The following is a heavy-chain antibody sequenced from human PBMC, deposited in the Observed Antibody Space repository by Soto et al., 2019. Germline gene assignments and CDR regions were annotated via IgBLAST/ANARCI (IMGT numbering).Heavy chain of an antibody. V-gene: IGHV4-59*01. CDR1: GGSISSYY. D-gene: IGHD1-1*01. Sequence: QVQLQESGPGLVKPSETLSLTCTVSGGSISSYYWSWIRQSPGKGLEWIGYIYYSGSTNYNPSLKSRVTISVDTSKNQFSLKLSSVTAADTAVYYCARSSGYTEDYWGQGTLVTVSS. CDR2: IYYSGST. J-gene: IGHJ4*02. CDR3: ARSSGYTEDY.